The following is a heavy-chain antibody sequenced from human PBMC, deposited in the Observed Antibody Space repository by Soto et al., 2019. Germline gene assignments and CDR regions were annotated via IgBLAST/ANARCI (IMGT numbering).Heavy chain of an antibody. CDR3: AVTRATYPFDY. CDR2: IIPIVATA. V-gene: IGHV1-69*12. J-gene: IGHJ4*02. D-gene: IGHD2-2*01. Sequence: QVQLVQSGAEVKKPGSSVKVSCKASGGTFSSYALSWVRQAPGQGLEWMGGIIPIVATANYAQNFQGRVTITADEYTSTAYMELSSLGSEATAVYYCAVTRATYPFDYWGQGTLVTVAS. CDR1: GGTFSSYA.